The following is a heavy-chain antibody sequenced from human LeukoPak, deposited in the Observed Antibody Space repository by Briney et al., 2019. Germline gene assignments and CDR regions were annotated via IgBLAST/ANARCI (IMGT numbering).Heavy chain of an antibody. Sequence: PGGSLRLSCAASGFTFSSYAMHWVRQAPGKGLEWVAVISYDGSNKYYADSVKGRFTISRDNSKNTLYLQMNSLRAEDTAVYYCARGSIAAAGWYFDLWGRGTLVTVSS. CDR3: ARGSIAAAGWYFDL. D-gene: IGHD6-13*01. CDR2: ISYDGSNK. V-gene: IGHV3-30-3*01. CDR1: GFTFSSYA. J-gene: IGHJ2*01.